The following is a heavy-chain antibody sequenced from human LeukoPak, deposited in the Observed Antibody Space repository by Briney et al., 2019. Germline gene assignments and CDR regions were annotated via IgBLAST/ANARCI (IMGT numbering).Heavy chain of an antibody. CDR3: ARDPDFGELLVDY. CDR2: ISAYNGNT. J-gene: IGHJ4*02. D-gene: IGHD3-10*01. V-gene: IGHV1-18*04. Sequence: GASVKVSCKASGYTFTGYYMHWVRQAPGQGLEWMGWISAYNGNTNYAQKLQGRVTMTTDTSTSTAYMELRTLRSDDTAVYYCARDPDFGELLVDYWGQGTLVTVSS. CDR1: GYTFTGYY.